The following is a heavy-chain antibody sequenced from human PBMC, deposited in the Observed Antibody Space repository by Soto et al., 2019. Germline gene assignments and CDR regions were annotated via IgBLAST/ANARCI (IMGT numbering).Heavy chain of an antibody. CDR2: IIPIFGTA. Sequence: QVQLVQSGAEVKKPGSSVTVSCKASGGTFSSYTISWVRQAPGQGLEWMGGIIPIFGTANYAQKFQGRVTLPXAXPXXTAYMELSSRRSEDTAVYYCARGNHRWLQLWYFDLWGRGTLVTVSS. CDR3: ARGNHRWLQLWYFDL. D-gene: IGHD5-12*01. CDR1: GGTFSSYT. J-gene: IGHJ2*01. V-gene: IGHV1-69*05.